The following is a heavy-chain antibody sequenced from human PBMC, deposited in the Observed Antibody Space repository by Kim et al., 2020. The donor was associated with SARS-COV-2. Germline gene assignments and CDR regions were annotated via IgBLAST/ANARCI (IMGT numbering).Heavy chain of an antibody. D-gene: IGHD6-6*01. Sequence: NKYYADSVKGRFTISRDNSKNTLYLQMNSLRAEDTAVYYCATSSSASLDYWGQGTLVTVSS. CDR3: ATSSSASLDY. CDR2: NK. V-gene: IGHV3-30*07. J-gene: IGHJ4*02.